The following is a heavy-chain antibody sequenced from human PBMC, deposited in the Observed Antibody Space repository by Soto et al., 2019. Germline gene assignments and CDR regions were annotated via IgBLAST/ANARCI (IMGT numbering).Heavy chain of an antibody. CDR1: GYTFTSYD. V-gene: IGHV1-8*01. Sequence: ASVKVSCKASGYTFTSYDINWVRQATGQGLEWMGWMNPNSGNTGYAQKIQGRVNMTRKNSISTAYMEMSSLRTEDTAVYYCARFPSHAFDIWGQGTMVTVSS. J-gene: IGHJ3*02. CDR3: ARFPSHAFDI. CDR2: MNPNSGNT.